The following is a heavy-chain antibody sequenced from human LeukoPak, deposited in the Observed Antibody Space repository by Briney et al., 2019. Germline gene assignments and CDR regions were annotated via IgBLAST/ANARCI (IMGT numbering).Heavy chain of an antibody. J-gene: IGHJ4*02. CDR2: IYTSGST. V-gene: IGHV4-4*09. D-gene: IGHD6-6*01. CDR1: GGSISSYY. CDR3: ARDSIAAPDY. Sequence: SETLSLTCTVSGGSISSYYWSWIRQPPGKGLEWIGYIYTSGSTDYNPSLNSRVTISVDTSKNQFSLKLSSVTAADTAVYYCARDSIAAPDYWGQGTLVTVSS.